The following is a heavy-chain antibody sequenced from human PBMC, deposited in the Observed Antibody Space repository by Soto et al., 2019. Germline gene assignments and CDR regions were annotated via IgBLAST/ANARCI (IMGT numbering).Heavy chain of an antibody. CDR1: GYTFTSYY. J-gene: IGHJ6*02. CDR2: INPSGGST. CDR3: AREPILPRPYYYDCYVMDF. Sequence: SVKVSCKASGYTFTSYYMHWVRQAPGQGLEWMGIINPSGGSTSYAQKFQGRVTMTRDTSTSTFYMELSSLRSEDTAVYYCAREPILPRPYYYDCYVMDFWGQGSSVT. V-gene: IGHV1-46*01. D-gene: IGHD2-21*01.